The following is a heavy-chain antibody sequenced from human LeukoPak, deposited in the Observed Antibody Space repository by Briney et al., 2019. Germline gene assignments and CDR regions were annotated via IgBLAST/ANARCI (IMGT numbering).Heavy chain of an antibody. V-gene: IGHV1-69*13. J-gene: IGHJ4*02. D-gene: IGHD2-2*01. Sequence: ASVKVSCKASGGTFNSYAISWVRQAPGQGLEWMGGIIPIFGTANYAQKFQGRVTITADESTSTAYMELSSLRSEDTAVYYCARDERLPAAMDHWGQGTLVTVSS. CDR2: IIPIFGTA. CDR3: ARDERLPAAMDH. CDR1: GGTFNSYA.